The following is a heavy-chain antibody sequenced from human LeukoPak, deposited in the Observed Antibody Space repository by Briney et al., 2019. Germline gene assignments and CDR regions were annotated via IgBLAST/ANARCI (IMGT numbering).Heavy chain of an antibody. Sequence: PGGSLRLSCAASGFTFSSYPMSWVRQAPGKGLEWVSAISGSGGDTYYADSVKGRFTISRDNSKNTLYLQMNSLRAKDTALYYCATSSGWYPKYFDYWGQGTLVTVSS. CDR2: ISGSGGDT. J-gene: IGHJ4*02. D-gene: IGHD6-19*01. CDR1: GFTFSSYP. CDR3: ATSSGWYPKYFDY. V-gene: IGHV3-23*01.